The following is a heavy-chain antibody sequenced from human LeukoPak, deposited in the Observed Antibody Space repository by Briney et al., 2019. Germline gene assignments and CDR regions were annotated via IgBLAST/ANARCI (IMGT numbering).Heavy chain of an antibody. CDR3: ARDIYDSGDFRGDF. J-gene: IGHJ4*02. Sequence: PGGSLRLSCAVSGFDFGDYTMHWVRQPPGKGLEWVSLISWNSGSIKYTESVKGRFTISRDNSKNSPYLQMSSLRTEDTALYYCARDIYDSGDFRGDFWGQGTLVTVSS. D-gene: IGHD3-22*01. CDR2: ISWNSGSI. CDR1: GFDFGDYT. V-gene: IGHV3-43*01.